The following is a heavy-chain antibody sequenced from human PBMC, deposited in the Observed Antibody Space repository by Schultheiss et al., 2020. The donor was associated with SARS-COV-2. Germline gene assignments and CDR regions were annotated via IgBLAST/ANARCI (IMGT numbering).Heavy chain of an antibody. V-gene: IGHV3-23*01. J-gene: IGHJ4*02. CDR1: GFTFSSYA. CDR3: AKDDGYSSSWYYFDY. Sequence: GESLKISCAASGFTFSSYAMSWVRQAPGKGLEWVSAISGSGGSTYYADSVKGRFTISRDNSKNTLYLQMNSLRAEDTAVYYCAKDDGYSSSWYYFDYWGQGTLVIVSS. D-gene: IGHD6-13*01. CDR2: ISGSGGST.